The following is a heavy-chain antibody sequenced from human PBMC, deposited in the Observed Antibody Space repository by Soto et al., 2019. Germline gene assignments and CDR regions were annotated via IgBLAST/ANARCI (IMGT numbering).Heavy chain of an antibody. V-gene: IGHV3-49*03. CDR2: IRSKAYGGTT. J-gene: IGHJ3*02. D-gene: IGHD3-22*01. CDR3: TRDLRITMIVVVKAPPDAFDI. CDR1: GFTFDDYA. Sequence: GGSLRLSCTASGFTFDDYAMSWFRQAPGKGLEWVGFIRSKAYGGTTEYAASVKGRFTISRDDSKSIAYLQMNSLKTEDTAVYYCTRDLRITMIVVVKAPPDAFDIWGQGTMVTVSS.